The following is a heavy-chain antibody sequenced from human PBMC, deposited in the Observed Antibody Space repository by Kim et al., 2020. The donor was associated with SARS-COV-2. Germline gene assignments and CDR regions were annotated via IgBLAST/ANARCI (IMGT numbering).Heavy chain of an antibody. CDR3: AKESLQIVGATHYYYYGMDV. V-gene: IGHV3-30*02. Sequence: RFTISRDNSKNTLYLQMNSLRAEDTAVYYCAKESLQIVGATHYYYYGMDVWGQGTTVTVSS. J-gene: IGHJ6*02. D-gene: IGHD1-26*01.